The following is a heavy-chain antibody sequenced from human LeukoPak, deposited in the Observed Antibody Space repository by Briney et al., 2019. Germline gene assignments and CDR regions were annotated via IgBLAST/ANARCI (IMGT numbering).Heavy chain of an antibody. CDR1: GFTFSSYG. Sequence: QPGRSLRLSCAASGFTFSSYGMHWVRQAPGKGLEWVAVIWYDGSNKYYADSVKGRFTISRDNSKNTLYLQMNSLRAEDTAVYYCAREREVTWFDPWGQGTLVTVSS. CDR3: AREREVTWFDP. CDR2: IWYDGSNK. V-gene: IGHV3-33*08. J-gene: IGHJ5*02. D-gene: IGHD2-21*02.